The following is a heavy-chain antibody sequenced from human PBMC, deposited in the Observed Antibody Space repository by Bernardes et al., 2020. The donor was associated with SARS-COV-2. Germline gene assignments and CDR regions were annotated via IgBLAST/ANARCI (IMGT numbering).Heavy chain of an antibody. CDR2: ISGSGRTT. Sequence: GGSLRLSCAGSGFNFNTYEIYWVRQAPGKGLEWVSYISGSGRTTLHADSVKGRFTISRDNAKNSLSLQMSSLKVEDTALYYCAGQPEPGSGDFYSHSGIDVWGQGTTVTVSS. D-gene: IGHD2-21*02. V-gene: IGHV3-48*03. CDR1: GFNFNTYE. CDR3: AGQPEPGSGDFYSHSGIDV. J-gene: IGHJ6*02.